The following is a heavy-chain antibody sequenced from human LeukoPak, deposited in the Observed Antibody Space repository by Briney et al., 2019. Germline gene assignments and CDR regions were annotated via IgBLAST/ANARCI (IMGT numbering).Heavy chain of an antibody. Sequence: SEALSLTCAVYGGSFSDYFWSWVRQPPGRGLEWIGEINQSGSSTYNPSLKSRVTMSVDTSKNQLSLKMTSVTAADTAVYYCASIHQVRGSDTFDIWGQGTMVTVSS. CDR1: GGSFSDYF. J-gene: IGHJ3*02. V-gene: IGHV4-34*01. CDR3: ASIHQVRGSDTFDI. D-gene: IGHD3-10*01. CDR2: INQSGSS.